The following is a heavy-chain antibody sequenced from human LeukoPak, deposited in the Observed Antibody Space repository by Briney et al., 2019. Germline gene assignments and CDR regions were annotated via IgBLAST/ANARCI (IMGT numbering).Heavy chain of an antibody. D-gene: IGHD3-10*01. J-gene: IGHJ5*02. CDR1: GGTFSSYA. V-gene: IGHV1-69*04. CDR2: IIPILGIA. Sequence: GASVKVSCKASGGTFSSYAISWVRQAPGQGLEWMGRIIPILGIANYAQKFQGRVTITADKSTSTAYMELSSLRSEDTAVYYCARDLLRITIVRGGLGPWGQGTLVTVSS. CDR3: ARDLLRITIVRGGLGP.